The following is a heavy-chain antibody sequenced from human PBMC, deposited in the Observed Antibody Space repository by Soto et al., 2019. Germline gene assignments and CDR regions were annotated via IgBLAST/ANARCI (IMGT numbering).Heavy chain of an antibody. CDR2: IKEDGCER. CDR1: GFTFSNYW. Sequence: EVQLVESGGGLVQPGGSLRLSCAASGFTFSNYWMTWVRQAPGKGLEWVANIKEDGCERNYVDSLKGRFTISRDNAKNSLYLQMNSLRAEDTAVYYCARAGSENDNCGQGTLVTVSS. J-gene: IGHJ4*01. CDR3: ARAGSENDN. D-gene: IGHD3-10*01. V-gene: IGHV3-7*05.